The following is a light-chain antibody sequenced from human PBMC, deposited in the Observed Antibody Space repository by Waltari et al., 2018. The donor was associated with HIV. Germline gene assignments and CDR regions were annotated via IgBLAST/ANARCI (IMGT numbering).Light chain of an antibody. CDR3: CSYAGSSTWV. Sequence: SALTHPASVSGSPGQSITIFSTGTSSDVGRYNVFSWYQQHTGKAPKLMIYEDNKRPSGVSNRFSGSKSGNTASLTISGLQAEDEADYSCCSYAGSSTWVFGGGTKLTVL. CDR1: SSDVGRYNV. V-gene: IGLV2-23*01. J-gene: IGLJ3*02. CDR2: EDN.